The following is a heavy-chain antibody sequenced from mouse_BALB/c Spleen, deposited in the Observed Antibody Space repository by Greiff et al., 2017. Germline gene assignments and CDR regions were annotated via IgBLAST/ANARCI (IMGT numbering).Heavy chain of an antibody. J-gene: IGHJ1*01. CDR3: ARDYYGYGYFDV. D-gene: IGHD1-1*01. V-gene: IGHV5-6-3*01. CDR2: INSNGGST. Sequence: EVQLVESGGGLVQPGGSLKLSCAASGFTFSSYGMSWVRQTPDKRLELVATINSNGGSTYYPDSVKGRFTISRDNAKNTLHLQMSSLKSEDTAMYYCARDYYGYGYFDVWGAGTTVTVSS. CDR1: GFTFSSYG.